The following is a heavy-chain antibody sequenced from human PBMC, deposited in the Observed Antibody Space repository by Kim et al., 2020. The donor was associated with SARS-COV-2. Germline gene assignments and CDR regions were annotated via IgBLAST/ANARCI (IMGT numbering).Heavy chain of an antibody. Sequence: ASVKVSCKASGYTFNTYGISWVRQAPGQRLEWLGWITPYNGKTNYTQKVQGRVTMTTDIFSRTAYMELTDVRSDDTAIYYCARGQAVYSYGLPLYYFDSWGQGTLVTVSS. CDR1: GYTFNTYG. V-gene: IGHV1-18*01. D-gene: IGHD5-18*01. J-gene: IGHJ4*02. CDR3: ARGQAVYSYGLPLYYFDS. CDR2: ITPYNGKT.